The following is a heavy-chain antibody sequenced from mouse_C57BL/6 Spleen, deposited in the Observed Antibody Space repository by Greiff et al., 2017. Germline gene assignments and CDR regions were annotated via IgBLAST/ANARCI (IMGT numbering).Heavy chain of an antibody. CDR2: IYPGDGDT. J-gene: IGHJ4*01. D-gene: IGHD2-2*01. Sequence: VQLQQSGAELVKPGASVKISCKASGYAFSSYWMNWVKQRPGKGLEWIGQIYPGDGDTNYNGKFKGKATLTADKSSSTAYMQLSSLTSEDSAVYFCARGGYDVGYAMDYWGQGTSVTVSA. CDR3: ARGGYDVGYAMDY. V-gene: IGHV1-80*01. CDR1: GYAFSSYW.